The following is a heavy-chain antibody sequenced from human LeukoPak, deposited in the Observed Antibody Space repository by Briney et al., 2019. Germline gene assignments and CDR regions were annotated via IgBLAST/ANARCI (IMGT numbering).Heavy chain of an antibody. CDR3: ARHGDGESGSYYPLGY. J-gene: IGHJ4*02. CDR2: IYYSGST. CDR1: GGPIRSRSYY. Sequence: SETLPLTCTVYGGPIRSRSYYWGWIRQPPGKGLEWIGGIYYSGSTYYNPSLKSRVTISVDTSKNQFSLKLSSVTAADTAVYYCARHGDGESGSYYPLGYWGQGTLVTVSS. V-gene: IGHV4-39*01. D-gene: IGHD1-26*01.